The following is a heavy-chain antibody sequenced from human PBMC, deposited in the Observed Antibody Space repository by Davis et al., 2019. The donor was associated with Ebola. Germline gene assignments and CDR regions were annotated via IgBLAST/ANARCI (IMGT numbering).Heavy chain of an antibody. D-gene: IGHD2-8*01. J-gene: IGHJ6*02. V-gene: IGHV4-30-4*08. CDR2: IYYTGST. CDR1: GGSISSGDYY. CDR3: ARGLGYCTNGVCLMPSFWGMDV. Sequence: SETLSLTCTVSGGSISSGDYYWTWIRQPPGKALEWLGYIYYTGSTDYNPSLKSRVTISVDTSKNQFSLKLSSVTAADTAVYYCARGLGYCTNGVCLMPSFWGMDVWGQGTTVTVSS.